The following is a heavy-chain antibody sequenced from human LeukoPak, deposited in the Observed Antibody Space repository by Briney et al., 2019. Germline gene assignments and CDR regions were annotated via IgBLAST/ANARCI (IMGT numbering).Heavy chain of an antibody. CDR3: ARQWRYYDNSGYYTNWIDP. D-gene: IGHD3-22*01. CDR2: IYDSGST. Sequence: SETLSLTCTVSGDSISSYFRSWIRKPPGKRLEWIGYIYDSGSTNYNPSLKSRVTISIDTSKNQFSLKLSSLTAADTVVYYCARQWRYYDNSGYYTNWIDPWGQGTLVTVSS. J-gene: IGHJ5*02. CDR1: GDSISSYF. V-gene: IGHV4-59*08.